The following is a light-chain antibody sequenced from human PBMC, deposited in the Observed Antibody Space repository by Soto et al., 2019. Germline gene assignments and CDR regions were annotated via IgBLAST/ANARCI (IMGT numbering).Light chain of an antibody. V-gene: IGKV1-5*03. CDR2: KAS. Sequence: DIQMTQSPSTLSASVGDRVTITCRASQSISSWLAWYQQKPGKAPKLLIYKASSLESGVPSRFSGSGSGTEFTLTISSLQPDDFATXYCQXYNSYSPWTFGQGTKVEIK. CDR3: QXYNSYSPWT. CDR1: QSISSW. J-gene: IGKJ1*01.